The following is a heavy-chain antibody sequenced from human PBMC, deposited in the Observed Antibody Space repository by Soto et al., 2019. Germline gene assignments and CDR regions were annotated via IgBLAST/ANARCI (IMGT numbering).Heavy chain of an antibody. V-gene: IGHV1-18*04. CDR3: ARGGHCTPSSCYGDYDRGMDV. J-gene: IGHJ6*02. CDR2: ISGHTGNT. D-gene: IGHD2-8*01. CDR1: GYTLTKYD. Sequence: QVQLVQSGAEVKKPGASVKVSCKASGYTLTKYDISWVRQAPGQGLEWMGWISGHTGNTNYAQRFHGRVTLTTDTSAGTAYMELRCLRSDDTAEYYCARGGHCTPSSCYGDYDRGMDVWGQGTTVTVSS.